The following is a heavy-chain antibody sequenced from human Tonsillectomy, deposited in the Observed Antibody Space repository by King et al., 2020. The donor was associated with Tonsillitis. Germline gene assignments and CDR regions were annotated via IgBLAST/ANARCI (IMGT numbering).Heavy chain of an antibody. CDR2: ISSSSSYI. Sequence: QLVQSGGGLVKPGGSLRLSCAASGFTFSSYSMNWVRQAPGKGLEWVSSISSSSSYIYYADSVKGRFTISRDNAKNSLYLQMNSLRAEDTAVYYCARLRGVAGDAFDIWGQGTMVTVSS. J-gene: IGHJ3*02. CDR1: GFTFSSYS. V-gene: IGHV3-21*01. CDR3: ARLRGVAGDAFDI. D-gene: IGHD6-19*01.